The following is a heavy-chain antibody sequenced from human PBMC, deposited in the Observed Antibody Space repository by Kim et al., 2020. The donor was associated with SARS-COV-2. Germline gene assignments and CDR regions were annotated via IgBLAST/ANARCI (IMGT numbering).Heavy chain of an antibody. CDR3: TTARWFGELSNAFDI. CDR2: IKSKTDGGTT. D-gene: IGHD3-10*01. CDR1: GFTFSNAW. Sequence: GVSLRLSCAASGFTFSNAWMSWVRQAPGKGLEWVGRIKSKTDGGTTDYAAPVKGRFTISRDDSKNTLYLQMNSLKTEDTAVYYCTTARWFGELSNAFDIWGQGTMVTVSS. V-gene: IGHV3-15*01. J-gene: IGHJ3*02.